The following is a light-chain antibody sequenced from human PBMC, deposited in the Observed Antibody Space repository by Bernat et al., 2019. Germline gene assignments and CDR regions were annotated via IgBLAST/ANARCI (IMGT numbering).Light chain of an antibody. CDR1: SSNVGKNA. V-gene: IGLV1-36*01. CDR3: ASWDDSLNGWV. CDR2: YDD. Sequence: QSVLTQPPSLSEAPRQRVTISCSGTSSNVGKNAVSWYQQFPGEPPKVLIFYDDLVPSGVSDRFSGSKSGTSASLAINGLQSEDGADYYCASWDDSLNGWVFGGGTKLTVL. J-gene: IGLJ3*02.